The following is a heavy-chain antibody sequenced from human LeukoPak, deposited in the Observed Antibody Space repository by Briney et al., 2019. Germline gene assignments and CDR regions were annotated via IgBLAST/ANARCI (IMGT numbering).Heavy chain of an antibody. Sequence: GGSLRLSCAASGFTFSTYAMSWVRQAPGKGLDWVSSISGSGGSTYYADSVKGRFTISRDNSKNTLYLQMNNLRAEDTALYYCARELYGWYYDYWGQGTLVTVSS. D-gene: IGHD6-19*01. V-gene: IGHV3-23*01. CDR3: ARELYGWYYDY. J-gene: IGHJ4*02. CDR2: ISGSGGST. CDR1: GFTFSTYA.